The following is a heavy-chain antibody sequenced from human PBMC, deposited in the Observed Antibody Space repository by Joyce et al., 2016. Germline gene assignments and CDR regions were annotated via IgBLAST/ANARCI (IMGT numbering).Heavy chain of an antibody. Sequence: EVQLLESGGGWVQPGGSLRLSCAASGFTFSSYAMSWVRQARGKVLEWVSAISGSDDGTYHADSVWCRFTISRDNSKNTLYLQMNSLTAEDTAIYYCAKGTLGSCSGTTYYPLDSWGQGTLVTVSS. V-gene: IGHV3-23*01. CDR2: ISGSDDGT. J-gene: IGHJ4*02. D-gene: IGHD2-15*01. CDR1: GFTFSSYA. CDR3: AKGTLGSCSGTTYYPLDS.